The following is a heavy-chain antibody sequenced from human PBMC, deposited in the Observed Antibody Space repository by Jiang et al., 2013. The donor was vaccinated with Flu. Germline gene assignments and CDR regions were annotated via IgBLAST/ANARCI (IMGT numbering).Heavy chain of an antibody. CDR3: ARGHILTGYSVDY. D-gene: IGHD3-9*01. CDR2: INHSGST. CDR1: GGSFSGYY. J-gene: IGHJ4*02. V-gene: IGHV4-34*01. Sequence: GLVKPSETLSLTCAVYGGSFSGYYWSWIRQPPGKGLEWIGEINHSGSTNYNPSLKSRVTISVDTSKNQFSLKLSSVTAADTAVYYCARGHILTGYSVDYWGQGTLVTVSS.